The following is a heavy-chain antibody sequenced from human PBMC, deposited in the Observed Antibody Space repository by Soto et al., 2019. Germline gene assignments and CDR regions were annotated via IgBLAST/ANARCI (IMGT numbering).Heavy chain of an antibody. CDR2: IYYSGST. V-gene: IGHV4-31*03. CDR3: ARGGVVAASFDY. D-gene: IGHD2-15*01. CDR1: GGSISSGGYY. Sequence: QVQLQESGPGLVKPSQTLSLTCTVSGGSISSGGYYWSCIRQHPGKGLEWIGDIYYSGSTYYNPSLKSRVTISVDTSKNQFYLKLRSVTDADTAVYYCARGGVVAASFDYWGQGTLVTVSS. J-gene: IGHJ4*02.